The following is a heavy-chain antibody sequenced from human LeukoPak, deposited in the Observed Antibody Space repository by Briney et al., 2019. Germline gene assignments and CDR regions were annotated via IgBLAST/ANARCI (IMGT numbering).Heavy chain of an antibody. D-gene: IGHD6-19*01. Sequence: PSQTLSLTCTVSGGSLSSGDYYWSWIRQPPGKGLEWIGYIYYSGSTYYNPSLKSRVTISVGTSKNQFSLKLSSVTAADTAVYYCARVWSSGWYQGHDAFDIWGQGTMVTVSS. J-gene: IGHJ3*02. CDR2: IYYSGST. V-gene: IGHV4-30-4*08. CDR1: GGSLSSGDYY. CDR3: ARVWSSGWYQGHDAFDI.